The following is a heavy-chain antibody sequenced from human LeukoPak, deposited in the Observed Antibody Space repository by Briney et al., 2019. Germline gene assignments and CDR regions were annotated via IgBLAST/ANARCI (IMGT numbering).Heavy chain of an antibody. CDR2: ISASGSST. J-gene: IGHJ4*02. V-gene: IGHV3-23*01. D-gene: IGHD6-13*01. Sequence: GGSLRLSCAASGLTFSSYSMSWVSRAPGKGLYWVSCISASGSSTYYAASVKGRFTISRDNSKNTLFLEMNSLRAEDTAVYYCAKDAAGPEYWGQGTLVTVSS. CDR1: GLTFSSYS. CDR3: AKDAAGPEY.